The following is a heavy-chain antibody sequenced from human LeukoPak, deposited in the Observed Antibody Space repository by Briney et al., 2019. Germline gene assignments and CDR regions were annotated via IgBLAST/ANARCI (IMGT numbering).Heavy chain of an antibody. CDR2: IIPIFGTA. CDR1: GGTFSSYA. CDR3: ASGYYYGSGSHRDLFFDY. J-gene: IGHJ4*02. V-gene: IGHV1-69*13. Sequence: SVKVSCKASGGTFSSYAISWVRQAPGQGLEWMGGIIPIFGTADYAQKFQGGVTITADESTSTAYMELSSLRSEDTAVYYCASGYYYGSGSHRDLFFDYWGQGTLVTVSS. D-gene: IGHD3-10*01.